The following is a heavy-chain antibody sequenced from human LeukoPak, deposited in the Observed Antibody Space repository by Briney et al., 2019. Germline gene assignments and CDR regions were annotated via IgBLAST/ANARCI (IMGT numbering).Heavy chain of an antibody. J-gene: IGHJ4*02. D-gene: IGHD1-26*01. CDR2: ISSTSSTI. CDR1: GFTFNSYS. V-gene: IGHV3-48*01. CDR3: VRDRVGGSYSSSDY. Sequence: GGSLRLSCAASGFTFNSYSMNWVHQAPGKGLEWVSYISSTSSTIYYADSVKGRFTISRDNAKNSLYLQMNSLRAEDTAVYYCVRDRVGGSYSSSDYWGQGTLVTVSS.